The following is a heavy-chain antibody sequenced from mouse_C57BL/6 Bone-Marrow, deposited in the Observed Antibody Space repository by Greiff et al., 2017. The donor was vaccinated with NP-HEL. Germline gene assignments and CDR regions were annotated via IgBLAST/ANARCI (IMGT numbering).Heavy chain of an antibody. CDR2: IWSGGST. CDR3: ARSTVVATHWYFDV. J-gene: IGHJ1*03. V-gene: IGHV2-2*01. D-gene: IGHD1-1*01. Sequence: ESGPGLVQPSQSLSITCTVSGFSLTSYGVHWVRQSPGKGLEWLGVIWSGGSTDYNAAFISRLSISKDNSKSQVFFKMNSLQADDTAIYYCARSTVVATHWYFDVWGTGTTVTVSS. CDR1: GFSLTSYG.